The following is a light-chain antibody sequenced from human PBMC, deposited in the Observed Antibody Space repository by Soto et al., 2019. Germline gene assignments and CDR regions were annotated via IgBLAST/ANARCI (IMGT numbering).Light chain of an antibody. J-gene: IGKJ2*01. CDR1: QSISTY. V-gene: IGKV3-15*01. CDR2: GAS. CDR3: QEYNNWPPLMYT. Sequence: EIVMTQSPATLSVSPGERATLSCRASQSISTYLAWYQHKPGQAPRLLIYGASIRATGIPARFSGSGSGTEFTLTISSLQSEDFAVYYCQEYNNWPPLMYTFGQGTKLEI.